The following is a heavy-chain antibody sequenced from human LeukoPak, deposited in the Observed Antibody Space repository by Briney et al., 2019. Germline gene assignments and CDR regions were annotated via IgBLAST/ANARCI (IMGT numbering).Heavy chain of an antibody. CDR3: ARDSGTKVVRGFFDY. V-gene: IGHV4-61*02. J-gene: IGHJ4*02. Sequence: SETLSLTCTVSGGSISSGSYYWSWIRQPAGKGLEWIGRIYTSGSTNYNPSLKSRVTISVDTSKNQFSLKLSSVTAADTAVHYCARDSGTKVVRGFFDYWGQGTLVTVSS. CDR2: IYTSGST. D-gene: IGHD3-10*01. CDR1: GGSISSGSYY.